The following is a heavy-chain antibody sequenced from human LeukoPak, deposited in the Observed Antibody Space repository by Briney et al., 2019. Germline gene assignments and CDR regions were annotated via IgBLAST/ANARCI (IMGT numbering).Heavy chain of an antibody. Sequence: GASQRLSSAASGFTFSSYSMNWVRQAPGKGLEWVSSISSSSSYIYYADSVKGRFTISRDNAKNSLYLQMNSLRAEDTAVYYCASLSLLAHDAFDIWGQGTMVTVSS. CDR3: ASLSLLAHDAFDI. CDR2: ISSSSSYI. J-gene: IGHJ3*02. CDR1: GFTFSSYS. V-gene: IGHV3-21*01.